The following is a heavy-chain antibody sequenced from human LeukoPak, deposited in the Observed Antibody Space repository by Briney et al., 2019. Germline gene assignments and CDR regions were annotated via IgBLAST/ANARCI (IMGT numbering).Heavy chain of an antibody. CDR1: GFTFTDHP. V-gene: IGHV3-69-1*01. CDR2: IGGDGIA. CDR3: AKDFYDSSGSRYDY. D-gene: IGHD3-22*01. J-gene: IGHJ4*02. Sequence: GGSLRLSCVASGFTFTDHPMNWVRQAPGKGLEWISYIGGDGIAFYADSVKGRFTASKDDARKSMYLQMNSLRVEDTAAYYCAKDFYDSSGSRYDYWGQGTLVTVSS.